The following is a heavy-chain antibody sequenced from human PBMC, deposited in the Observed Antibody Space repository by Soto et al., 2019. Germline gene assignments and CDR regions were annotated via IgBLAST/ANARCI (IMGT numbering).Heavy chain of an antibody. J-gene: IGHJ6*02. Sequence: SLILSCAASGFTFDDYAMHWVLQAPGKGLEWVSGISWNSGSIGYADSVKGRFTISRDNAKKYLYMKMNSLRAEDTALYYCVKGSVPRQWYYGMDVWGHGTTVAVPS. V-gene: IGHV3-9*01. D-gene: IGHD6-19*01. CDR1: GFTFDDYA. CDR3: VKGSVPRQWYYGMDV. CDR2: ISWNSGSI.